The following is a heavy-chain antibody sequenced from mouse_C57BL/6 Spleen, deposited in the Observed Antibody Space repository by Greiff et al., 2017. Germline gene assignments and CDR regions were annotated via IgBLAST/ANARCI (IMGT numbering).Heavy chain of an antibody. J-gene: IGHJ4*01. CDR3: ARPYGYYAMDY. V-gene: IGHV5-17*01. CDR2: ISSGSSTS. Sequence: VQLQQSGGGLVKPGGSLKLSCAASGFTFSDYGMHWVRQAPEKGLEWVAYISSGSSTSYYADKVKGRFTISRDNAKNTLFLQMTSLRSEDTAMYYCARPYGYYAMDYWGQGTSVTVSS. D-gene: IGHD1-1*02. CDR1: GFTFSDYG.